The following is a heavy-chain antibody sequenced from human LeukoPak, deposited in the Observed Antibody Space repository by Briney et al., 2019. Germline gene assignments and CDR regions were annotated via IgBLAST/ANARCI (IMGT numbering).Heavy chain of an antibody. CDR1: GGSISSYY. V-gene: IGHV4-59*01. Sequence: SETLSLTCTVSGGSISSYYWSWIRQPPGKGLEWIGYVYYSGSTNYNPSLNSRVTISIDTSKNQLSLRLSSVTAADTAVYYCAKGGDYGSINWFDPWGQGTLVTVSS. CDR3: AKGGDYGSINWFDP. J-gene: IGHJ5*02. CDR2: VYYSGST. D-gene: IGHD4-17*01.